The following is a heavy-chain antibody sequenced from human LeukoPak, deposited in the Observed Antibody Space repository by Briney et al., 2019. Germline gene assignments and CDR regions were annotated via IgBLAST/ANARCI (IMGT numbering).Heavy chain of an antibody. D-gene: IGHD3-9*01. J-gene: IGHJ4*02. CDR1: GGSISSYY. CDR3: ARFTPYYDILTGYSHFDY. Sequence: SETLSLTCAVSGGSISSYYWSWIRQPPGKGLEWIGYIYYSGSTNYNPSLKSRVTISVDTSKNQFSLKLSSVTAADTAVYYCARFTPYYDILTGYSHFDYWGQGTLVTVSS. CDR2: IYYSGST. V-gene: IGHV4-59*01.